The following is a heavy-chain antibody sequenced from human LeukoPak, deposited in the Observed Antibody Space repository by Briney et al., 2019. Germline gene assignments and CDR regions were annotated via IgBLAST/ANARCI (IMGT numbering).Heavy chain of an antibody. V-gene: IGHV4-61*08. J-gene: IGHJ4*02. D-gene: IGHD5-12*01. CDR3: ARMVATPGETDY. Sequence: PSETLSLTCTVSGGSISSGGNYWSWLRQLPGKGLEWIGYIYYVGNTNYNPSLKSRVTISVDTSKNQFSLKLSSVTAADTAVYYCARMVATPGETDYWGQGTLVTVSS. CDR2: IYYVGNT. CDR1: GGSISSGGNY.